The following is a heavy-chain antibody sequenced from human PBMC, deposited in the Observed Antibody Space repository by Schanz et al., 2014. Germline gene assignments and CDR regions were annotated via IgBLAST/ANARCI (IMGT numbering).Heavy chain of an antibody. D-gene: IGHD3-10*01. CDR2: IYSSGST. V-gene: IGHV3-53*04. CDR1: GFTFSASA. J-gene: IGHJ6*02. Sequence: EVQLVESGGGLVQPGGSLRLSCAASGFTFSASAMHWVRQAPGKGLEWVSAIYSSGSTYYADSVRGRFTISRDNSMNTVYLQMNSLRSDDAAVYYCARAQGVIRLYYGVDVWGQGTTVTVSS. CDR3: ARAQGVIRLYYGVDV.